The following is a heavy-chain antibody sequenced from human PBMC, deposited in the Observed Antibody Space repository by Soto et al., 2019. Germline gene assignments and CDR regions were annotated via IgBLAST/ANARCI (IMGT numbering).Heavy chain of an antibody. J-gene: IGHJ4*02. CDR3: ARQYSSSSGQYFDY. CDR2: INAGGGGT. D-gene: IGHD6-6*01. CDR1: GYTFMNHY. Sequence: ASVKVSCKAYGYTFMNHYIHWVRQAPGQGLEWVGIINAGGGGTSYAQKFQGRVAMTRDTSSNTVYMDLSSLRSEDTAVYYCARQYSSSSGQYFDYWGQGTLVTVSS. V-gene: IGHV1-46*01.